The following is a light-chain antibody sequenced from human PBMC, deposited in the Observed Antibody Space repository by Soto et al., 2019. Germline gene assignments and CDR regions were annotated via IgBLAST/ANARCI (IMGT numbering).Light chain of an antibody. V-gene: IGKV1-9*01. Sequence: DIQLTQSPSFLSASVGDRVTITCRASQGISSYLAWYQQKPGKAPKLLIYASSTLQSGVPSRFSGSGSGTEYTLTNSSLQPEDFATYYCQQLNSYPLTFGGGKKVEIK. CDR3: QQLNSYPLT. CDR2: ASS. CDR1: QGISSY. J-gene: IGKJ4*01.